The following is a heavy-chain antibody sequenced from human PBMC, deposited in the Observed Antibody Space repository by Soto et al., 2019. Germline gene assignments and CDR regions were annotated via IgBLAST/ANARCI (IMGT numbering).Heavy chain of an antibody. CDR1: GYTFSRYG. CDR3: AKNGQPPYYYYGLDV. V-gene: IGHV1-18*01. J-gene: IGHJ6*02. Sequence: QGQLVQSGGEVKKPGASVKVSCKASGYTFSRYGISWVRQAPGQGLEWMGWISGYNGDTNYAQKFQGRVTMTIDTSTTTAYMGLRGLTSDYTAIYYCAKNGQPPYYYYGLDVWGQGTTVTVSS. D-gene: IGHD2-8*01. CDR2: ISGYNGDT.